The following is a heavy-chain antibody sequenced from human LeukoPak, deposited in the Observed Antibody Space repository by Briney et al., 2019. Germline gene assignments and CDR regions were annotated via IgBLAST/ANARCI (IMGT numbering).Heavy chain of an antibody. CDR3: ARDSSPYYDYVWGSYRLARGGNWFDP. Sequence: PGGSLRLSCAASGFTFSSYSMNWVRQAPGKGLEWVSSISSSSSYIYYADSVKGRFTISRDNAKNSLYLQMNSLRAEDTAVYYCARDSSPYYDYVWGSYRLARGGNWFDPWGQGTLVTVSS. D-gene: IGHD3-16*02. CDR1: GFTFSSYS. V-gene: IGHV3-21*01. CDR2: ISSSSSYI. J-gene: IGHJ5*02.